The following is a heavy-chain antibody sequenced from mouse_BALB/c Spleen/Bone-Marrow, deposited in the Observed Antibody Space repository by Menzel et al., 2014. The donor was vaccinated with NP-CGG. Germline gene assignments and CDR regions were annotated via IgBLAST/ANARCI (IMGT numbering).Heavy chain of an antibody. CDR1: GYTFTSYY. J-gene: IGHJ3*01. CDR3: TREGTFFAY. V-gene: IGHV1S81*02. CDR2: INPSNGGT. Sequence: QVQLQQSGAELVKPGASVKLSCKSSGYTFTSYYTYWVKQRPGQGLEWIGGINPSNGGTNFNEKFKSKATLTVDKSSSTAYMQLSSLTSGDSAVYYCTREGTFFAYWGQGTLVTVSA. D-gene: IGHD3-3*01.